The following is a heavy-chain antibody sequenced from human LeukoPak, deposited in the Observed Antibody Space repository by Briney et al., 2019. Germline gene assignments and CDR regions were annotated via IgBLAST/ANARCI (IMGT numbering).Heavy chain of an antibody. Sequence: SQTLSLTCAISGDIGSGNRGVWNWIRQSPSRGLEWLRRTYYRSQWKNHYAESVRSRITINPDTSKNEFSLHLSSVTPEDTAVYYCARDAPGQSYFDHWGQGTLVTVSS. CDR2: TYYRSQWKN. J-gene: IGHJ4*02. CDR1: GDIGSGNRGV. V-gene: IGHV6-1*01. D-gene: IGHD2-2*01. CDR3: ARDAPGQSYFDH.